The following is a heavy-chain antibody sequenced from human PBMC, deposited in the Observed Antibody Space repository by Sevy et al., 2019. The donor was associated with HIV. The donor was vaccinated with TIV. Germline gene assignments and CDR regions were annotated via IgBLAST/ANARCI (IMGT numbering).Heavy chain of an antibody. CDR2: ISSSGTNI. V-gene: IGHV3-11*01. D-gene: IGHD3-22*01. CDR1: GFTLSDYY. Sequence: GGSLRLSCAASGFTLSDYYMNWIRQAPGKGLEWVSYISSSGTNIYYADSVKGRFTISRDNAKNSLYLQMNSLRVEDTAVYYCASSFDYYDSSGYFDYWGQGTLVTVSS. J-gene: IGHJ4*02. CDR3: ASSFDYYDSSGYFDY.